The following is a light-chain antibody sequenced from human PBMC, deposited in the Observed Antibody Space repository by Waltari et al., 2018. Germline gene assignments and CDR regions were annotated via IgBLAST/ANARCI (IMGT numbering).Light chain of an antibody. V-gene: IGKV3-11*01. Sequence: EIVLTQSPASLSLSPGDRATLSCRASQSVGSYLAWYQQKPGQPPRLLIYDASNRATGIPARFSGSESGTDVTLTISSLEPEDFAVYYCQLRSNWPPLFTFGPGTNVDIK. J-gene: IGKJ3*01. CDR1: QSVGSY. CDR2: DAS. CDR3: QLRSNWPPLFT.